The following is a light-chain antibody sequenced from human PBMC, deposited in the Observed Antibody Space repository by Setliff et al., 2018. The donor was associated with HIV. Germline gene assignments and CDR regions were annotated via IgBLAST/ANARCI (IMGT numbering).Light chain of an antibody. CDR1: SSDVGGYNY. V-gene: IGLV2-14*01. CDR2: EVS. Sequence: QSALAQPASVSGSPGQSITISCTGTSSDVGGYNYVSWYQQHPGKAPKLMIYEVSNRPSGVSNRFSGSKSGNTASLTISGLQAEDEADYYCSSYTSSSTYVGFGGGTKGTVL. CDR3: SSYTSSSTYVG. J-gene: IGLJ2*01.